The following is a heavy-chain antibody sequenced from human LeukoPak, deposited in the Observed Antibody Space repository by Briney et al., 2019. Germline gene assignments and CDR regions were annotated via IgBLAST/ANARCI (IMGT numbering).Heavy chain of an antibody. CDR3: ARDSGYYDILTGQKKNYYYYYMDV. D-gene: IGHD3-9*01. V-gene: IGHV1-69*05. J-gene: IGHJ6*03. Sequence: ASVKVSCKASGGTFSSYAISWVRQAPGQGLEWMGGIIPIFGTANSAQKFQGRVTITTDGSTSTAYMELSSLRSEDTAVYYCARDSGYYDILTGQKKNYYYYYMDVWGKGTTVTVSS. CDR1: GGTFSSYA. CDR2: IIPIFGTA.